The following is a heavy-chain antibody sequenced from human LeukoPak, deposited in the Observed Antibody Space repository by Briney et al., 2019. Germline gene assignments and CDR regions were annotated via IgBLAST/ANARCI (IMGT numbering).Heavy chain of an antibody. D-gene: IGHD3-16*01. CDR1: GYTFTGYY. J-gene: IGHJ4*02. Sequence: ASVHVSCTASGYTFTGYYMHWVLQAPGQGLEWMGWINPNSGGTNYAQKFQGWVTMTRDTSISTAYMELSRLRSDDTAVYYCAKSQHGWGVLFDYWGQGTLVTVSS. CDR3: AKSQHGWGVLFDY. CDR2: INPNSGGT. V-gene: IGHV1-2*04.